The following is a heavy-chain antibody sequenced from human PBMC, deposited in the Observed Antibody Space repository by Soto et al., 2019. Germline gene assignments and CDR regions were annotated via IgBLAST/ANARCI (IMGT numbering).Heavy chain of an antibody. CDR3: ARIPKLLWFGEFYYGMDV. D-gene: IGHD3-10*01. CDR2: IFSNDEK. Sequence: QVTLKESGPVLVKPTETLTLTCTVSGFSLSNARMGVSWIRQPPGKALEWLEHIFSNDEKSYSTSLKSRLTSSKDTSKSQVVLTMTNMDPVDTATYYCARIPKLLWFGEFYYGMDVWGQGTTVTVSS. CDR1: GFSLSNARMG. V-gene: IGHV2-26*01. J-gene: IGHJ6*02.